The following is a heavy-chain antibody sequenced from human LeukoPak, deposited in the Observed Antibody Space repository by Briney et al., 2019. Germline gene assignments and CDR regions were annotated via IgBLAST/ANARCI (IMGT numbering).Heavy chain of an antibody. Sequence: PGGSLRLSCAASGFTFSSYAMSWVRQAPGKGLEWVSAISGSVGSTYYADSVKGRFTISRDNSKNTLHLQMNSLRAEDTAVYYCAKSSAAGRDAFDIWGQGTMVTVSS. CDR1: GFTFSSYA. CDR2: ISGSVGST. CDR3: AKSSAAGRDAFDI. D-gene: IGHD6-13*01. J-gene: IGHJ3*02. V-gene: IGHV3-23*01.